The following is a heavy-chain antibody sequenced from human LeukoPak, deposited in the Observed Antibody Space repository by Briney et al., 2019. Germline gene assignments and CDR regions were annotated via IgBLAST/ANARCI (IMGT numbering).Heavy chain of an antibody. V-gene: IGHV1-2*02. Sequence: ASVKVSCKASGYTFTGYYMHWVRQAPGQGLEWMGWINPNSGGTNYAQKFQGRVTMTRDTSISTAYMELSRLRSDDTAVYYCARSLVRFLEWSLPPPAAFDYWGQGTLVTVSS. CDR1: GYTFTGYY. J-gene: IGHJ4*02. D-gene: IGHD3-3*01. CDR2: INPNSGGT. CDR3: ARSLVRFLEWSLPPPAAFDY.